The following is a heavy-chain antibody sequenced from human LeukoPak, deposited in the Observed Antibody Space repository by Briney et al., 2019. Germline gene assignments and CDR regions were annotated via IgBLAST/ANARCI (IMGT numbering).Heavy chain of an antibody. D-gene: IGHD2-2*01. Sequence: PSETLSLTCTVSGGSISSSNYYWGWIRQPPGKGLEWIGYIYYSGSTYYNPSLKSRVTISVDTSKNQFSLKLSSVTAADTAVYYCGREPKSVPAAMDYWGQGTLVTVSS. CDR1: GGSISSSNYY. CDR2: IYYSGST. V-gene: IGHV4-30-4*08. J-gene: IGHJ4*02. CDR3: GREPKSVPAAMDY.